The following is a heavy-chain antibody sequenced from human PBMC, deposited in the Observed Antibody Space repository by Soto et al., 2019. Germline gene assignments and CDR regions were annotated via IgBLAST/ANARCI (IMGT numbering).Heavy chain of an antibody. V-gene: IGHV1-18*01. Sequence: QVQLVQSGAEVKKPGASVKVSCKASGYTFTSYGISWVRQAPGQGLEWMGWISAYNGNTNYAQKLQGRVTMTTDTSTSPAYMELRSLRSDDTAVYYCARVSVVVVAADNWFDPWGQGTLVTVAS. J-gene: IGHJ5*02. D-gene: IGHD2-15*01. CDR2: ISAYNGNT. CDR1: GYTFTSYG. CDR3: ARVSVVVVAADNWFDP.